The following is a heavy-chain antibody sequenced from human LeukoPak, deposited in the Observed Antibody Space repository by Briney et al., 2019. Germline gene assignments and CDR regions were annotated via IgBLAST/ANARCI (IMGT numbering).Heavy chain of an antibody. CDR3: AKGLATGVRPYMGYHYYMDV. CDR2: IGGSGAGT. Sequence: GGSLRLSCAASGFTFSNYAMNWVRQAPGKGLEWVSTIGGSGAGTYYADSVKGRFTISRDNSKNTLSLQMNSLRAEDAAVYYCAKGLATGVRPYMGYHYYMDVWGKGTTVTVSS. J-gene: IGHJ6*03. V-gene: IGHV3-23*01. D-gene: IGHD3-16*01. CDR1: GFTFSNYA.